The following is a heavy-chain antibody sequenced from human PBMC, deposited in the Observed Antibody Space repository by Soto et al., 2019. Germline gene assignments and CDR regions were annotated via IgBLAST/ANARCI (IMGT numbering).Heavy chain of an antibody. CDR3: ARARYNWNYGDYYYGMDV. CDR2: IYYSGST. J-gene: IGHJ6*02. CDR1: GGSISGNY. D-gene: IGHD1-7*01. V-gene: IGHV4-59*01. Sequence: SETLSLTCTVSGGSISGNYWSWIRQPPGKGLEWIGYIYYSGSTNYNPSLRSPVTISVDTSKNQFSLKLNSVTAADTAVYYCARARYNWNYGDYYYGMDVWGQGTTVTVS.